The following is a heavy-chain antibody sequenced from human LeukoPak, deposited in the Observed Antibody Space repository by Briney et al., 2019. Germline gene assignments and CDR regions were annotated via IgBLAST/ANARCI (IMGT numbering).Heavy chain of an antibody. Sequence: GASVNVSCKASGYTFTSNYIHWVRQAPGQGLEWMGMIYPRDGSTSYAQKFQGRVTVTRDTSTSTVHMVLSGLRSEDTAVYYCARDQEGFDYWGQGTLVTVSS. J-gene: IGHJ4*02. CDR3: ARDQEGFDY. CDR2: IYPRDGST. V-gene: IGHV1-46*01. CDR1: GYTFTSNY.